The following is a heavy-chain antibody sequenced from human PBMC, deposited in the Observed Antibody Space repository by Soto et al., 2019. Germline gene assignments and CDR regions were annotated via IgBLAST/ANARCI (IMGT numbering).Heavy chain of an antibody. CDR2: ISSDGGST. CDR3: VKDGLSGYFNGGAFDI. V-gene: IGHV3-64D*08. Sequence: GGSLRLSCSASGFTFSTYSVHWVRQAPGKGLEYVSSISSDGGSTHYADSVKGRITISRDNSKSTLYLQMSSLRAEDTAVYYCVKDGLSGYFNGGAFDIWGQGTMVTVSS. J-gene: IGHJ3*02. D-gene: IGHD5-12*01. CDR1: GFTFSTYS.